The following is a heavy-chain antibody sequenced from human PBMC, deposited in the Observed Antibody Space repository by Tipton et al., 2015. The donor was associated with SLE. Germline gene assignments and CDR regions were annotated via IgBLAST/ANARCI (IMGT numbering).Heavy chain of an antibody. CDR3: ARGPPRTGWLVPDWFDP. V-gene: IGHV1-18*01. CDR2: ISAYNGNT. D-gene: IGHD6-19*01. CDR1: GYTFTSYG. Sequence: QLVQSGAEVKKPGASVKVSCKASGYTFTSYGISWVRQAPGQGLEWMGWISAYNGNTNYAQKLQGRVTMTRNTSVSTAYMELSSLRSEDTAVYYCARGPPRTGWLVPDWFDPWGQGTLVTVSS. J-gene: IGHJ5*02.